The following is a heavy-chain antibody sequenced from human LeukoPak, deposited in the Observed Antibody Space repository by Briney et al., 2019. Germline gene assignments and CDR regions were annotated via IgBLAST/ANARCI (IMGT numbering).Heavy chain of an antibody. D-gene: IGHD2-15*01. J-gene: IGHJ6*03. Sequence: GGSLRLSCAASGFTFSSYGMHWVRQAPGKGLEWVAFIRYDGSNKYYADSVKGRFTISRDNAKNSLYLQMNSLRAEDTAVYYCARDTPRYYYYMDVWGKGTTVTISS. V-gene: IGHV3-30*02. CDR1: GFTFSSYG. CDR3: ARDTPRYYYYMDV. CDR2: IRYDGSNK.